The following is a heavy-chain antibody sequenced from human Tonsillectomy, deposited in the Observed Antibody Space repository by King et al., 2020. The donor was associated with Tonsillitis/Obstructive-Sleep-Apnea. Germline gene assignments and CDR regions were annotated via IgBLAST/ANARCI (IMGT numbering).Heavy chain of an antibody. V-gene: IGHV3-33*01. CDR3: ARAMTQPPGSFDY. CDR1: GFTFSSYG. J-gene: IGHJ4*02. D-gene: IGHD3-22*01. Sequence: VQLVESGGGMVQPGRSLRLSCAASGFTFSSYGMHWVRQAPGKGLEWVAVIWYDGSNKYYADSVKGRFTISRDNSKNTLYLQMNSLRAEDTAVYYCARAMTQPPGSFDYWGQGTLVTVSS. CDR2: IWYDGSNK.